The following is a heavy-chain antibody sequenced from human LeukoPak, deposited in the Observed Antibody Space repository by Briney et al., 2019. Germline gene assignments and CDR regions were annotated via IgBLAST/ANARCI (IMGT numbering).Heavy chain of an antibody. CDR2: INAYGGNT. CDR1: GFTFNTNA. D-gene: IGHD2/OR15-2a*01. J-gene: IGHJ4*02. CDR3: ARILSGLGSDY. Sequence: GGSLRLSCAASGFTFNTNAMTWVRQAPRKGLEWVSSINAYGGNTYYVDSVKGRFTISRDNSKNTLYLQMHSLRVEDTAVYYCARILSGLGSDYWGQGTLVTVSS. V-gene: IGHV3-23*01.